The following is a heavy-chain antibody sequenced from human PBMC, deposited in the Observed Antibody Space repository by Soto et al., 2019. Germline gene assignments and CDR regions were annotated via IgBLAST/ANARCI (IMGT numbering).Heavy chain of an antibody. J-gene: IGHJ4*02. CDR2: FDPEDADT. CDR3: ATLKSDLGLSGNYFNYFDY. Sequence: ASVKVSCKVSGYTLTELSMHWVRQAPGKGLEWMGGFDPEDADTIYAQKFQGRVTITEDTSTDTAYMELSNLRSEDTAVYYCATLKSDLGLSGNYFNYFDYWGQGTLVTVSS. D-gene: IGHD3-10*01. V-gene: IGHV1-24*01. CDR1: GYTLTELS.